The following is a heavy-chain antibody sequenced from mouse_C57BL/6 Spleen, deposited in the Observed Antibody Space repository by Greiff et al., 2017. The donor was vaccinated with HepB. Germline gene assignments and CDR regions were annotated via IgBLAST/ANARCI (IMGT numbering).Heavy chain of an antibody. CDR2: IYPGDGDT. CDR3: ANYYGSSYDAMDY. CDR1: GYAFSSYW. J-gene: IGHJ4*01. Sequence: VQLVESGAELVKPGASVKISCKASGYAFSSYWMNWVKQRPGKGLEWIGQIYPGDGDTNYNGKFKGKATLTADKSSSTAYMQLSSLTSEDSAVYFCANYYGSSYDAMDYWGQGTSVTVSS. V-gene: IGHV1-80*01. D-gene: IGHD1-1*01.